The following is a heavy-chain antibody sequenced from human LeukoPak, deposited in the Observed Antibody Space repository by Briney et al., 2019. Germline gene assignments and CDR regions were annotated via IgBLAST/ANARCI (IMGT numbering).Heavy chain of an antibody. V-gene: IGHV3-66*01. CDR2: IYSGGST. J-gene: IGHJ3*02. CDR1: GFTVSSNY. CDR3: ARSNSFDI. Sequence: GGSLRLSCAASGFTVSSNYMSWVRQAPGKGLEWVSIIYSGGSTYYADSVKGRFTISRDNSKNTLYLQMNSLRAEDTAVYYCARSNSFDIWGQGTMVTASS.